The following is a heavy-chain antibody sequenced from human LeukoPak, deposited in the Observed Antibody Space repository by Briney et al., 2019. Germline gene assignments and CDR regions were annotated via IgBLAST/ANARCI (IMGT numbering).Heavy chain of an antibody. CDR2: IIPIFGTA. Sequence: ASVKVSCKASGGTFISYAISWVRQAPGQGLEWMGGIIPIFGTANYAQKFQGRVTITADESTSTAYMELSSLRSEDTAVYYCARSRYCSGGSCYSHYYGMDVWGQGTTVTVSS. D-gene: IGHD2-15*01. J-gene: IGHJ6*02. CDR1: GGTFISYA. CDR3: ARSRYCSGGSCYSHYYGMDV. V-gene: IGHV1-69*13.